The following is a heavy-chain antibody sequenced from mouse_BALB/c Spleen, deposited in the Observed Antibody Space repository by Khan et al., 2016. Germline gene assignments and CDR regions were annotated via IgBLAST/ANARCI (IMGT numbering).Heavy chain of an antibody. V-gene: IGHV1-7*01. Sequence: VQLKESGPELAKPGASVKLSCKASGYTFTHYWLHWLKQWPGQGLEWIGYINPSAGYTDYNPQFRDKATLTADTSSSTVYMQLSSLTSDSAADYCGARIEWGDVVDYWGQGTALTVSS. J-gene: IGHJ2*01. CDR2: INPSAGYT. CDR1: GYTFTHYW. D-gene: IGHD1-3*01. CDR3: ARIEWGDVVDY.